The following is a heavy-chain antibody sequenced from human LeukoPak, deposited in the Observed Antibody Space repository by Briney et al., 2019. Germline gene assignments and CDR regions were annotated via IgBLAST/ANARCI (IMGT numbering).Heavy chain of an antibody. CDR1: GFIFGSYA. J-gene: IGHJ5*02. CDR2: VSGSGGST. D-gene: IGHD2-2*02. CDR3: AKEVGYCTSSNCYSWFDP. V-gene: IGHV3-23*01. Sequence: GGSLRLSCAASGFIFGSYAMSWVRQAPGKGLEWVSGVSGSGGSTYYADSVKGRVTITRDNSKNTPYLQMNSLRGEDTAVYHCAKEVGYCTSSNCYSWFDPWGQGTQVTVSS.